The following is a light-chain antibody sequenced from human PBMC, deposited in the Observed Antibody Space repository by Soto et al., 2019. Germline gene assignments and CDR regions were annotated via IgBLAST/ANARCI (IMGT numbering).Light chain of an antibody. CDR1: QSISSN. J-gene: IGKJ3*01. V-gene: IGKV1-39*01. CDR2: AAS. Sequence: DIQMTQSPSSLSASVGDRVTMTCRASQSISSNLHWYQQKPGKAPKLLIYAASSLQSGVPSRFSGSGSGTDFTLTISSLQPEDVATYFCQQSSSTPFTFGPGPKVGIK. CDR3: QQSSSTPFT.